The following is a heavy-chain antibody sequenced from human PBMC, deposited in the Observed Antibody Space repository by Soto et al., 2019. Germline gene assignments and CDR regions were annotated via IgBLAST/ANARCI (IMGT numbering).Heavy chain of an antibody. CDR2: ISYDGSNK. J-gene: IGHJ4*02. CDR1: GFTFSSYG. Sequence: GGSLRLSCAASGFTFSSYGMHWVRQAPGKGLEWVAVISYDGSNKYYADSVKGRFTISRDNSKNTLYLQMNSLRAEDTAVYYCANIHGDYVDYWGQGTLVTVSS. D-gene: IGHD4-17*01. V-gene: IGHV3-30*18. CDR3: ANIHGDYVDY.